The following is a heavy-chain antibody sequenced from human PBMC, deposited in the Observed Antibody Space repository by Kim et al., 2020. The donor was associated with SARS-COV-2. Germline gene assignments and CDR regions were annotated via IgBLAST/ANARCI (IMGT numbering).Heavy chain of an antibody. V-gene: IGHV3-33*01. CDR3: ARGIATVTSYYFDY. CDR1: GFTFSSYG. J-gene: IGHJ4*02. Sequence: GGSLRLSCAASGFTFSSYGMHWVRQAPGKGLEWVAVIWYDGSNKYYADSVKGRFTISRDNSKNTLYLQMNSLRAEDTAVYYCARGIATVTSYYFDYWGQGTLVTVSS. D-gene: IGHD4-17*01. CDR2: IWYDGSNK.